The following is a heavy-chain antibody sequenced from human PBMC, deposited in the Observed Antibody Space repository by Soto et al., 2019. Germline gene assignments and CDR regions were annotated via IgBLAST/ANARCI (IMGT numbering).Heavy chain of an antibody. CDR1: GYTFTSYG. V-gene: IGHV1-18*01. CDR2: ISAYNGNT. Sequence: ASVKVSCKASGYTFTSYGISWVRQAPGQGLEWMGWISAYNGNTNYAQKLQGRVTMTTDTSTSTAYMELRSLRSEDTAVYYCARVRKGRDTAMAYYYYYGMDVWGQGTTVTVSS. CDR3: ARVRKGRDTAMAYYYYYGMDV. D-gene: IGHD5-18*01. J-gene: IGHJ6*02.